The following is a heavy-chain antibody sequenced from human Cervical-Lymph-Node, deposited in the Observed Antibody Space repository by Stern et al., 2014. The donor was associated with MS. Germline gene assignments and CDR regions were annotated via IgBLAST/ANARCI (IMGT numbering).Heavy chain of an antibody. CDR3: ARSIVGATRQYFDY. CDR2: ISSSSSTI. CDR1: GFTFSSYS. Sequence: EMQLVESGGGLVQPGGSLGLSCAASGFTFSSYSMNWVRQAPGKGLEWVSYISSSSSTIYYADSVKGRFTISRDNAKNSLYLQMNSLRDEDTAVYYCARSIVGATRQYFDYWGQGTLVTVSS. V-gene: IGHV3-48*02. D-gene: IGHD1-26*01. J-gene: IGHJ4*02.